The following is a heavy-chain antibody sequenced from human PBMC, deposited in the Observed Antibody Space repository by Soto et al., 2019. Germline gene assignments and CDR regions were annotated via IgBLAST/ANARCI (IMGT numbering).Heavy chain of an antibody. CDR2: IIPIFGTA. V-gene: IGHV1-69*01. J-gene: IGHJ4*02. CDR1: RGTFSSSA. CDR3: ARRGSYDFWSGGFDY. Sequence: QVQLVQSGAEVKKPGSSVKVSCKASRGTFSSSAIRWVRQAPGQGLAWRGGIIPIFGTANSAQKFQGRVKIAADESTSTAYMELSSLRSEDTAVYYCARRGSYDFWSGGFDYWGQGTLVTVSS. D-gene: IGHD3-3*01.